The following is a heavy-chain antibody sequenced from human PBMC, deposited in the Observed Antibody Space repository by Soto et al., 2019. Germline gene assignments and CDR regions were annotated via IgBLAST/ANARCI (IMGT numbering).Heavy chain of an antibody. Sequence: PGGSLRLSCAASGFTFSSYAMSWVRQAPGKGLEWVSAISGSGGSTYYADSVKGRFTISRDNSKNTLYLQMNSLRAEDTAVYYCAKGVDIVVVPVPYFDYWGQGTLVTVSS. V-gene: IGHV3-23*01. D-gene: IGHD2-2*03. J-gene: IGHJ4*02. CDR3: AKGVDIVVVPVPYFDY. CDR2: ISGSGGST. CDR1: GFTFSSYA.